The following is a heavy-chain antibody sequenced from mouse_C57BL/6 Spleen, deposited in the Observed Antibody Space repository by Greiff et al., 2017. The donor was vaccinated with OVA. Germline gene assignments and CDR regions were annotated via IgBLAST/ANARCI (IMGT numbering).Heavy chain of an antibody. CDR1: GYTFTSYG. V-gene: IGHV1-81*01. CDR2: IYPRSGNT. Sequence: VQRVESGAELARPGASVKLSCKASGYTFTSYGISWVKQRTGQGLEWIGEIYPRSGNTYYNEKFKGKATLTADKSSSTAYMELRSLTSEDSAVYFCARGGSWFDYWGQGTTLTVSS. CDR3: ARGGSWFDY. J-gene: IGHJ2*01.